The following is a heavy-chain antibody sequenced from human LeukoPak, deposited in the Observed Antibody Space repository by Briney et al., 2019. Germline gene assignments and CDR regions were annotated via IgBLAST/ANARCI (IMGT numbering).Heavy chain of an antibody. CDR2: IIPIFCTA. J-gene: IGHJ4*02. Sequence: SVKVSCKASGGTFSSYAISWVRQAPGQGLEWMGGIIPIFCTANYAQKFQGRVTITTDESTSTAYMELSSLRSKDTAVYYCAYGATTNFDYWGQGTLVTVSS. CDR3: AYGATTNFDY. CDR1: GGTFSSYA. D-gene: IGHD5-12*01. V-gene: IGHV1-69*05.